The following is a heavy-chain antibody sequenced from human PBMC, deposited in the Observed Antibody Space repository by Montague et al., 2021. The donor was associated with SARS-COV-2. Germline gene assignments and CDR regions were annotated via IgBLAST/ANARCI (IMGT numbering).Heavy chain of an antibody. CDR1: GVSFSGYY. D-gene: IGHD3-9*01. CDR3: VRHPHYDGLNGPPDF. Sequence: SETLSLTCTVSGVSFSGYYWSWIRQPPGKGLEWVGDVLYNKGTNFNPSLKSRVAISVDTSKNQFSLRLTSVTAADTALYYCVRHPHYDGLNGPPDFWDQGTLVTVSS. CDR2: VLYNKGT. V-gene: IGHV4-59*08. J-gene: IGHJ4*02.